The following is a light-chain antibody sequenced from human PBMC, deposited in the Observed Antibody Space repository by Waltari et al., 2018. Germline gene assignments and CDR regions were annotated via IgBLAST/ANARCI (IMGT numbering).Light chain of an antibody. CDR3: QQYNVWPPLT. V-gene: IGKV3-15*01. CDR2: GAS. CDR1: QSIHDN. Sequence: EVVMTQSPATLSVSPGERVTLSCRASQSIHDNLAWYQHRPGQAPRLLIYGASTRAPDSPGRFVGGGSGTEFTLTIRSLQSEDSAVYYCQQYNVWPPLTFGGGTKVEIK. J-gene: IGKJ4*01.